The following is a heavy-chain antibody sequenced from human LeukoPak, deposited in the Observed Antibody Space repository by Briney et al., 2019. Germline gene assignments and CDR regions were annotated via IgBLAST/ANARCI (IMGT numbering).Heavy chain of an antibody. CDR2: ISAYNGNT. CDR3: ARATVTTSWFDP. J-gene: IGHJ5*02. V-gene: IGHV1-18*01. D-gene: IGHD4-17*01. CDR1: GYTFTSYG. Sequence: ASVNVSCKASGYTFTSYGISWVRQAPGQGLEWMGWISAYNGNTNYAQKLQGRVTMTTDTSTSTAYMELRSLRSDDTAVYYCARATVTTSWFDPWGQGTLVTVSS.